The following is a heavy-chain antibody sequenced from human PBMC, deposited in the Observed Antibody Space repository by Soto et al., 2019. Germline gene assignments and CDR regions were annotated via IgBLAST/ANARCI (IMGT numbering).Heavy chain of an antibody. CDR3: AREGSSRWNGLNWFDP. J-gene: IGHJ5*02. Sequence: EVQLVESGGGLVQPGGSLRLSCAASGFTFSSYSMNWVRQAPGKGLEWVSYISSSSSTIYYADSVKGRFTISRDNAKNSLYLQMNSLRAADVAVYYCAREGSSRWNGLNWFDPWGQGTLVTVSS. D-gene: IGHD6-19*01. CDR1: GFTFSSYS. V-gene: IGHV3-48*01. CDR2: ISSSSSTI.